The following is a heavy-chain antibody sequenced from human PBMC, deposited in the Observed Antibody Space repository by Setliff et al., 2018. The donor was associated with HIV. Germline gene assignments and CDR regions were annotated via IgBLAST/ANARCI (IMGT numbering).Heavy chain of an antibody. V-gene: IGHV4-61*02. Sequence: SETLSLTCIVSGGSVNIGAYYWSWIRQPAGKGLEWIGRTYTTGSTKYNPSLESRVTMSLDTSKNHFSLELSSVTAADTAVYYCAREPGSGWYYFDNWGQGTLVTVSS. J-gene: IGHJ4*02. D-gene: IGHD6-19*01. CDR3: AREPGSGWYYFDN. CDR2: TYTTGST. CDR1: GGSVNIGAYY.